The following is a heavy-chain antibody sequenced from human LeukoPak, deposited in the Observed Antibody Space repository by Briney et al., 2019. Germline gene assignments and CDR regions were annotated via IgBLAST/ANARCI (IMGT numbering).Heavy chain of an antibody. Sequence: PSQTLSLNCTVSGGSISSGSYYWSWIRQPAGKGLEWIGRIYTSGSTNYNPSLESRVTISVDTSRNQFSLKLSSVTAADTAVYYCAREEATYYYDSSGFGDWGQGTLVTVSS. J-gene: IGHJ4*02. CDR2: IYTSGST. V-gene: IGHV4-61*02. D-gene: IGHD3-22*01. CDR3: AREEATYYYDSSGFGD. CDR1: GGSISSGSYY.